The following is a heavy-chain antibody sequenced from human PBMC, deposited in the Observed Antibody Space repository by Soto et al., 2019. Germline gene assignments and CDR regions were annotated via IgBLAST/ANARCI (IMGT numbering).Heavy chain of an antibody. Sequence: SETLSLTCTVSGGSISSSSYYWGWIRQPPGKGLEWIGSIYYSGSTNYNPSLKSRVTISVDTSKNQFSLKLSSVTAADTAVYYCARESSSRYYYYYYGMDVWGQGATVTVS. CDR2: IYYSGST. CDR1: GGSISSSSYY. V-gene: IGHV4-39*07. D-gene: IGHD6-6*01. CDR3: ARESSSRYYYYYYGMDV. J-gene: IGHJ6*02.